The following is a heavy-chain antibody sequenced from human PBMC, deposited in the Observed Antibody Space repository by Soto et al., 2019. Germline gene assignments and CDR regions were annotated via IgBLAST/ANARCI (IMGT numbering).Heavy chain of an antibody. CDR3: ERDKGSGWTSG. Sequence: QVQLQESGPGLVKPSQTLSLTCTVSGGSISSGGYYWSWIRQHPGKGLEWIGYIYYSGSTYYNPSLKSRVNISVDKSKNQLSLKMSSVTASDTAVYSCERDKGSGWTSGCGQGTLVTVSS. CDR1: GGSISSGGYY. CDR2: IYYSGST. J-gene: IGHJ4*02. D-gene: IGHD6-19*01. V-gene: IGHV4-31*03.